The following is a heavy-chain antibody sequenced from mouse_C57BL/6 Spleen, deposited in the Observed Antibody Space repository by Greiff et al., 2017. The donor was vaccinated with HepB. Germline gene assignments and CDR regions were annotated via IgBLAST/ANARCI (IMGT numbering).Heavy chain of an antibody. CDR2: IYPRDGST. Sequence: QVQLKESGPELVKPGASVKLSCKASGYTFTSYDINWVKQRPGQGLEWIGWIYPRDGSTKYNEKFKGKATLTVDTSSSTAYMELHSLTSEDSAVYFCARYGSSHYYAMDYWGQGTSVTVSS. V-gene: IGHV1-85*01. D-gene: IGHD1-1*01. J-gene: IGHJ4*01. CDR1: GYTFTSYD. CDR3: ARYGSSHYYAMDY.